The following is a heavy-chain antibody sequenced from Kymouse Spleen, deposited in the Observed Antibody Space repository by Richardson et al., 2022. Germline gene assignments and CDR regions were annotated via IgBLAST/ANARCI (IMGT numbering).Heavy chain of an antibody. V-gene: IGHV1-69*05. CDR1: GGTFSSYA. J-gene: IGHJ6*02. CDR3: ARRECSSSWYGYYYYYGMDV. Sequence: QVQLVQSGAEVKKPGSSVKVSCKASGGTFSSYAISWVRQAPGQGLEWMGGIIPIFGTANYAQKFQGRVTITTDESTSTAYMELSSLRSEDTAVYYCARRECSSSWYGYYYYYGMDVWGQGTTVTVSS. CDR2: IIPIFGTA. D-gene: IGHD6-13*01.